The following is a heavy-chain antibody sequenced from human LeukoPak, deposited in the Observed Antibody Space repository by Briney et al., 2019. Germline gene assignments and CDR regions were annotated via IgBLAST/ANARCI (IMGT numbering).Heavy chain of an antibody. J-gene: IGHJ4*02. CDR2: ISSSTGST. CDR1: GFTFSSDA. CDR3: AKAGAYDSSGYYYYLEY. Sequence: PGGSLRLSCAGTGFTFSSDAMGWVRQAPGKGLEWVSGISSSTGSTYYADSVKGRFTISRDNSRSTLYLQMDSLRAEDTAVYYCAKAGAYDSSGYYYYLEYWGQGTLVTVSS. V-gene: IGHV3-23*01. D-gene: IGHD3-22*01.